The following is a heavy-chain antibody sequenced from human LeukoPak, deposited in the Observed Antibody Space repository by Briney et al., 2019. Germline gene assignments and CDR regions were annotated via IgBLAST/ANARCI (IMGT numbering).Heavy chain of an antibody. V-gene: IGHV1-18*01. Sequence: GASVKVSCKASGYTSTSYGISWVRQAPGQGLEWMGWISAYNGNTNSAQKLQGRVTMTTDTSTSTAHMELRSLRSDDTAVYYCARDPCSGGSCHDALDIWGQGTTVTVSS. CDR1: GYTSTSYG. CDR3: ARDPCSGGSCHDALDI. J-gene: IGHJ3*02. CDR2: ISAYNGNT. D-gene: IGHD2-15*01.